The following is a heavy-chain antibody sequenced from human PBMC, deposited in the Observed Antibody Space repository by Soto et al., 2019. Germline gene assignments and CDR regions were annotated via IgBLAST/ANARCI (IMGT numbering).Heavy chain of an antibody. V-gene: IGHV4-28*01. J-gene: IGHJ5*02. CDR2: IHYSGST. Sequence: QVQLQESGPGLVKPSDTLSLTCAVSGFSISSNNLWGWIRQPPGKGLEWIGYIHYSGSTYYSPSLKSRVTMSVDTSKNQFSLKLSPVTAVDTAVHYCATYSGSHGWFAPWGQGTLVTVSS. D-gene: IGHD1-26*01. CDR3: ATYSGSHGWFAP. CDR1: GFSISSNNL.